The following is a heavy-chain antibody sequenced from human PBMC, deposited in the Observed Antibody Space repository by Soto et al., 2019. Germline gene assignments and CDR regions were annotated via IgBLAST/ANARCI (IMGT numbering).Heavy chain of an antibody. Sequence: SVKVSCKASGYTFTSYAMQWVRQARGQRLEWIGWIVVGSGNTNYAQNFQERVTITRDMSTSTAYMELSSLGSEDTAVYYCAAFPLPHSVSYYYFDYWGQGTLVTVSS. CDR1: GYTFTSYA. CDR3: AAFPLPHSVSYYYFDY. V-gene: IGHV1-58*02. CDR2: IVVGSGNT. J-gene: IGHJ4*02. D-gene: IGHD1-26*01.